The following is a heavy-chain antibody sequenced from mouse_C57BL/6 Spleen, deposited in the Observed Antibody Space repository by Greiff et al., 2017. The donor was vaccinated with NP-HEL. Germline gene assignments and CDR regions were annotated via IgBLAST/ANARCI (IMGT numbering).Heavy chain of an antibody. D-gene: IGHD1-1*01. CDR3: VRDYYGSNAMDY. Sequence: EVKVVESGGGLVQPKGSLKLSCAASGFSFNTYAMNWVRQAPGKGLEWVARIRSKSNNYATYYADSVKDRFTISRDDSESMLYLQMNNLKTEDTAMYYCVRDYYGSNAMDYWGQGTSVTVSS. CDR1: GFSFNTYA. J-gene: IGHJ4*01. V-gene: IGHV10-1*01. CDR2: IRSKSNNYAT.